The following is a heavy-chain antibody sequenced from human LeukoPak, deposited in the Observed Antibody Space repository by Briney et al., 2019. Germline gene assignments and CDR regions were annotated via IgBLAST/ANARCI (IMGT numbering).Heavy chain of an antibody. D-gene: IGHD2-2*01. CDR1: GGSISISSHY. Sequence: SETLSLTCTVSGGSISISSHYWAWIRQPPGKGLEWIGSMYYTGGTYYNPSLKSRVTISIDTSKNQFSLKLNPVTAADTAVYYCARLVRYCSTNSCYPFDFWGQGTLVTVSS. V-gene: IGHV4-39*01. J-gene: IGHJ4*02. CDR2: MYYTGGT. CDR3: ARLVRYCSTNSCYPFDF.